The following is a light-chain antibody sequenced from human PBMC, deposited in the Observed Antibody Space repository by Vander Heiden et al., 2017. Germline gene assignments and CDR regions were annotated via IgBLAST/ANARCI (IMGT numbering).Light chain of an antibody. Sequence: SYELTQPPSVSVSPGQTARITCSGDKLGDKYACWYQQKPGQSPVLVIYQDSKRPSGIPERFSGSNSGTTATLTISGTQAMDEADYYCQAWDSSTAVFGGGTKLTVL. V-gene: IGLV3-1*01. CDR1: KLGDKY. J-gene: IGLJ2*01. CDR2: QDS. CDR3: QAWDSSTAV.